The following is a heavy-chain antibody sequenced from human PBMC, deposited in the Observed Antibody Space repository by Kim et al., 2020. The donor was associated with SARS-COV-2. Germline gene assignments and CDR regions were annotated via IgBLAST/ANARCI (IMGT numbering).Heavy chain of an antibody. V-gene: IGHV7-4-1*02. J-gene: IGHJ4*02. Sequence: YAQGFRGRFVFSLDTSVTTAYLQISSLKAEDTAVYFCTRDLYGGQVHLEYWGQGTLVTVSS. D-gene: IGHD4-17*01. CDR3: TRDLYGGQVHLEY.